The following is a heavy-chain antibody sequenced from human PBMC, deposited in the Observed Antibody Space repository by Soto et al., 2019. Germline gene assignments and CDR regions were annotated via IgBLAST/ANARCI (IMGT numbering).Heavy chain of an antibody. CDR1: GFTFSSYA. CDR3: AMSDYDSSGYLS. Sequence: GSLRLSCAASGFTFSSYAMHWVRQAPGKGLEWVAVISYDGSNKYYADSVKGRFTISRDNSKNTLYLQMNSLRAEDTAVYYCAMSDYDSSGYLSWGQGTLVTAPQ. D-gene: IGHD3-22*01. J-gene: IGHJ5*02. V-gene: IGHV3-30-3*01. CDR2: ISYDGSNK.